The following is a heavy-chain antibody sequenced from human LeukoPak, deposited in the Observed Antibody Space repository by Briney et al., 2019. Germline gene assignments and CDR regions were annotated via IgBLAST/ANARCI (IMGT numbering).Heavy chain of an antibody. Sequence: GGSLRLSCTASGFSLTDYYMSWIRQAPGKGLEWVSYVSSNSNTIRYADSVRGRFTISRDNSRDSVFLQMNDLRVEDTAVYYCTRTSIRGYSYGSDSWGQGTRVTVSS. CDR2: VSSNSNTI. J-gene: IGHJ4*02. CDR1: GFSLTDYY. D-gene: IGHD5-18*01. CDR3: TRTSIRGYSYGSDS. V-gene: IGHV3-11*04.